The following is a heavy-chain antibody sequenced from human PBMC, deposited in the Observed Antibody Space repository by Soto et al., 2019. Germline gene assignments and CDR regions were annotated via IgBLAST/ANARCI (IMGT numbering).Heavy chain of an antibody. J-gene: IGHJ4*02. Sequence: SSETLSLTCTVPGASMNDYYGSWIRQSPGKGLEHIGYLHYNGFAEYSPSLRSRVSISMDTSKNQFSLKLSSVTAADTAIYYCARSGHIFAGVFWGQGILVTVS. D-gene: IGHD3-16*01. CDR3: ARSGHIFAGVF. V-gene: IGHV4-59*01. CDR2: LHYNGFA. CDR1: GASMNDYY.